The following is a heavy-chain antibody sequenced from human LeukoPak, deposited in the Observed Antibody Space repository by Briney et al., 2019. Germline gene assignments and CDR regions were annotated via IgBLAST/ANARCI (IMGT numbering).Heavy chain of an antibody. CDR3: ARGGAYCSGGSCYLDY. D-gene: IGHD2-15*01. CDR2: INPNSGGT. Sequence: ASVKVSCKASGYTFTGYYMHWVRQAPGQGLEWMGWINPNSGGTNYAQKFQGRVTMTRDTSISTAYMELSRLRSDDTAVYYCARGGAYCSGGSCYLDYWGQGTLVTVSS. V-gene: IGHV1-2*02. J-gene: IGHJ4*02. CDR1: GYTFTGYY.